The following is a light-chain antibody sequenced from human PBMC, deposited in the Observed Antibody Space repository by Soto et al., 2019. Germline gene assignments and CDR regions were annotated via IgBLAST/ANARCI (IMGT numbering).Light chain of an antibody. CDR3: QVWDSSF. Sequence: SYELTQPLSVSVALGQTARISCGGKNIGTKNVHWYQHKTGQAPVMVIYRDSNRPSGISERFSGSNSGNTATLTITRAQAGDEADYYCQVWDSSFFGGGTKLTVL. V-gene: IGLV3-9*01. CDR1: NIGTKN. CDR2: RDS. J-gene: IGLJ2*01.